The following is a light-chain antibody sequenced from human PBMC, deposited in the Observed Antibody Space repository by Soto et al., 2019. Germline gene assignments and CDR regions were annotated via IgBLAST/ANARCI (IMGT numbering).Light chain of an antibody. J-gene: IGKJ1*01. CDR2: AAS. V-gene: IGKV1-5*01. CDR3: QQYHSYRT. CDR1: QTISSW. Sequence: DIQMTQSPSTLSGSVGDRVTITCRASQTISSWLAWYQQKPGKAPKLLIYAASSLQSGVPSRFSGSGSGTEFTLTISSLQSDDFATYYCQQYHSYRTFGQGTKVDIK.